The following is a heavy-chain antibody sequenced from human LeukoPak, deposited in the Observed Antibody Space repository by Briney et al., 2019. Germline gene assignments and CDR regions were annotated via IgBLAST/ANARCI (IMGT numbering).Heavy chain of an antibody. CDR3: ARANPADSRDYYYGMDV. CDR2: IYTSGST. V-gene: IGHV4-4*07. J-gene: IGHJ6*02. D-gene: IGHD2-8*01. Sequence: GSLRLSCAASGFTFSNAWMSWIRQPAGKGLEWIGRIYTSGSTNYNPSLKSRVTMSVDTSKNQFSLKLSPVTAADTAVYYCARANPADSRDYYYGMDVWGQGTTVTVSS. CDR1: GFTFSNAW.